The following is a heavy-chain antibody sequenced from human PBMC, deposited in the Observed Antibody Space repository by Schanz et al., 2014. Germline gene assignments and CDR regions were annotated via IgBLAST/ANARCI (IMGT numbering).Heavy chain of an antibody. CDR2: IFFRGST. Sequence: QVQLQESGPGLVKPSQTLSLTCAVSGGSISSGGYSWSWIRQPPGKGLEWIGYIFFRGSTYYNPSLKSGVTISIDTSKNQFSLRLTSVTAADTAVYYCYGMDVWGQGTTVTVSS. CDR3: YGMDV. V-gene: IGHV4-30-4*07. J-gene: IGHJ6*02. CDR1: GGSISSGGYS.